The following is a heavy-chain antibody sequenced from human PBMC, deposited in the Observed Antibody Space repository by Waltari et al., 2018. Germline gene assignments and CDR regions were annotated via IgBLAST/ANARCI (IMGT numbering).Heavy chain of an antibody. J-gene: IGHJ6*02. CDR1: GFTFSSYW. V-gene: IGHV3-7*01. CDR3: ASLLYYGSGSYYYYYGMDV. Sequence: EAQLVESGGGLVQPGGSLRLSCAASGFTFSSYWMSWVRQAPGKGLEWVANIKQDGSEKYYVDSVKGRFTISRDNAKNSLYLQMNSLRAEDTAVYYCASLLYYGSGSYYYYYGMDVWGQGTTVTVSS. D-gene: IGHD3-10*01. CDR2: IKQDGSEK.